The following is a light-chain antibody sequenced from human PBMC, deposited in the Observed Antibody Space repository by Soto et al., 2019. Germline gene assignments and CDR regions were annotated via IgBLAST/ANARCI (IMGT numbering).Light chain of an antibody. CDR2: GAS. CDR3: QQYNDWPRT. J-gene: IGKJ1*01. Sequence: EIVLTQSPATLSVSPGEGATLSCRASQSVGSHLAWYQQRPGQAPRLLIYGASTRATGVPARFSGNGSGTEFTLTISSLQSEDVGVYYCQQYNDWPRTFGQGTRVALK. CDR1: QSVGSH. V-gene: IGKV3-15*01.